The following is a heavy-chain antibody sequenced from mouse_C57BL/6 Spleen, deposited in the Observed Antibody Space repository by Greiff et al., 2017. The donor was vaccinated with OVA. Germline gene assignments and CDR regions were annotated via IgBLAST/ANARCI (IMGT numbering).Heavy chain of an antibody. J-gene: IGHJ2*01. CDR3: VNYDHY. CDR2: IYPGDGDT. V-gene: IGHV1-82*01. CDR1: GYAFSSSW. D-gene: IGHD2-4*01. Sequence: QVQLQQSGPELVQPGASVKISCKASGYAFSSSWMNWVKQRPGKGLEWIGRIYPGDGDTNYNGKFKGKATLTADKSSSTAYMQLSSLTSEDSAVYFCVNYDHYWGQGTTLTVSS.